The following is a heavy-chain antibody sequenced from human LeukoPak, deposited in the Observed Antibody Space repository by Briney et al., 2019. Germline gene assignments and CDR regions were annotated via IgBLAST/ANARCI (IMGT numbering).Heavy chain of an antibody. CDR3: AREPTSMIL. D-gene: IGHD5-18*01. CDR1: GFTFSSYS. CDR2: ISSSNYI. Sequence: PGGSLRLSCAASGFTFSSYSMNWVRQTPGKGLEWVSSISSSNYIYYADSVKGRFTISRDNAKNSLYLQMNSLRAEDTAVYYCAREPTSMILWGQGTLVTVSS. J-gene: IGHJ4*02. V-gene: IGHV3-21*01.